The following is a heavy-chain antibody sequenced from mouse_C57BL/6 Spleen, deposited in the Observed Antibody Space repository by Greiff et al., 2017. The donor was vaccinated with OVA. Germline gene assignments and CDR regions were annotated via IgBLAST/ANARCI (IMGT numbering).Heavy chain of an antibody. CDR3: TRVRGSGYAMDY. CDR2: IDPETGGT. Sequence: QVQLQQSGAELVRPGASVTLSCKASGYTFTDYEMHWVKQTPVHGLEWIGAIDPETGGTAYNQKFKGKAILTADKSSSTAYMELRSLTSEDSAVYYCTRVRGSGYAMDYWGQGTSVTVSS. V-gene: IGHV1-15*01. CDR1: GYTFTDYE. J-gene: IGHJ4*01. D-gene: IGHD1-1*02.